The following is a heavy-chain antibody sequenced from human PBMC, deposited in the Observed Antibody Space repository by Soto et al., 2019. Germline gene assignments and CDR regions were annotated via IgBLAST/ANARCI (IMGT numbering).Heavy chain of an antibody. D-gene: IGHD6-13*01. CDR3: ARLAAAGTSFDY. V-gene: IGHV1-2*04. CDR1: GYIFTVYY. CDR2: INPNSGDT. J-gene: IGHJ4*02. Sequence: ASXKVSCKASGYIFTVYYTHWVRQAPGQGLEWMGWINPNSGDTNYAQKFQGWVAMTRDTSITTAYMELTRLKSDDTAVYYCARLAAAGTSFDYWGQGTLVTVSS.